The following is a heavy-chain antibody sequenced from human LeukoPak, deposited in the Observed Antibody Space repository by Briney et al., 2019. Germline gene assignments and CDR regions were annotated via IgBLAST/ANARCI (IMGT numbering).Heavy chain of an antibody. V-gene: IGHV3-30-3*01. CDR1: GFTFSSYS. J-gene: IGHJ4*02. D-gene: IGHD3-16*01. CDR3: ASTYYDGLTSNYEHY. Sequence: GGSLRLSCAASGFTFSSYSMNWVRQVPGKGLEWVAVISSDGSRESYADSLRGRLTISRDNDRNTVYLQMNSLRIDDTAIFYCASTYYDGLTSNYEHYWGQGTLVTVSS. CDR2: ISSDGSRE.